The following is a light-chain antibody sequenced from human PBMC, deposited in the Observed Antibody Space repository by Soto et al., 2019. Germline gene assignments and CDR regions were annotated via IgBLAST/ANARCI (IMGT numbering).Light chain of an antibody. Sequence: EIVLTQSPATLSLAPGDRANLSCRASQSVSTKNLAWYQQKPGQAPRLLIFGASSRATGISDRFSGSGSGTNISLTISRVEPEDFAVYYCQQFGSSTPYTFGQGTKVEIK. J-gene: IGKJ2*01. CDR2: GAS. CDR1: QSVSTKN. CDR3: QQFGSSTPYT. V-gene: IGKV3-20*01.